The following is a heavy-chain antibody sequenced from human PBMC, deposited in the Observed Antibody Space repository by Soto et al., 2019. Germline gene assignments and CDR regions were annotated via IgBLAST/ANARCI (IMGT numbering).Heavy chain of an antibody. Sequence: PSETLSLTCTVSGGSISSVDYFWSWIRQPPGKGLEWIGNIHSIVTTDYNPSLKSRLIISTDTSKNQFSLHLSSVTAADTAVYYCARVRLLWFGAHLYYYYALDVWGQGTTVTVSS. CDR1: GGSISSVDYF. V-gene: IGHV4-30-4*01. J-gene: IGHJ6*02. D-gene: IGHD3-10*01. CDR3: ARVRLLWFGAHLYYYYALDV. CDR2: IHSIVTT.